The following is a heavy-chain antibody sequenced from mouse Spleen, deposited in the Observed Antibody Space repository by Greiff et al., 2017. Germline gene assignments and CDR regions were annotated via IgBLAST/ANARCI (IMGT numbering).Heavy chain of an antibody. D-gene: IGHD1-1*01. J-gene: IGHJ2*01. V-gene: IGHV1-50*01. CDR3: ARGILRGFDY. CDR1: GYTFTSYW. Sequence: QVQLQQPGAELVKPGASVKLSCKASGYTFTSYWMQWVKQRPGQGLEWIGEIDPSDSYTNYNQKFKGKATLTVDTSSSTAYMQLSSLTSEDSAVYYCARGILRGFDYWGQGTTLTVSS. CDR2: IDPSDSYT.